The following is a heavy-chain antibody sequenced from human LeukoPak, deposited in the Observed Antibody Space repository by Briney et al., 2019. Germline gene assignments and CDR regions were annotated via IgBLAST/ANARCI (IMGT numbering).Heavy chain of an antibody. Sequence: GGSLRLSCAASGFTFDEYGMSWIRQAPGKGLEWVSDINGNSDSTGYADFVKGRFAVHRDHAKNSLYLQMDSLRAEDTAFYYCARDGPAAGAFDFWGQGKVVTVSS. J-gene: IGHJ3*01. CDR2: INGNSDST. CDR1: GFTFDEYG. V-gene: IGHV3-20*04. D-gene: IGHD6-13*01. CDR3: ARDGPAAGAFDF.